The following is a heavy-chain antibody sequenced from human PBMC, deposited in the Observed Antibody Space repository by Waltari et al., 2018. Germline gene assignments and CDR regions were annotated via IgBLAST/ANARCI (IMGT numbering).Heavy chain of an antibody. J-gene: IGHJ5*02. D-gene: IGHD3-3*01. V-gene: IGHV4-39*01. Sequence: QLHLQESGPELVEPSETLYLTCTVSSVSISSGAYYRGWSRQPAGKGPEWIGNIYYSGGAYYNPSLESRVAISVDTSRNKFFLSLTSVTAADAAVYYCARAECSTSSCFFVSGFDPWGQGIHVTVSS. CDR2: IYYSGGA. CDR3: ARAECSTSSCFFVSGFDP. CDR1: SVSISSGAYY.